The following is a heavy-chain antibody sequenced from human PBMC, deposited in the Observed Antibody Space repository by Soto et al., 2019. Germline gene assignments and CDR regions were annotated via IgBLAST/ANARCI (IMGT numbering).Heavy chain of an antibody. CDR2: ISSSSSTI. V-gene: IGHV3-48*02. Sequence: PGGSLRLSCAASGFTFSSYSMNWVRQAPGKGLEWVSYISSSSSTIYYADSVKGRFTISRDNAKNSLYLQMNSLRDEDTAVYYCVRDRPNYDYVWGSYHYYYGMDVWGQGTTVTVSS. D-gene: IGHD3-16*02. CDR1: GFTFSSYS. CDR3: VRDRPNYDYVWGSYHYYYGMDV. J-gene: IGHJ6*02.